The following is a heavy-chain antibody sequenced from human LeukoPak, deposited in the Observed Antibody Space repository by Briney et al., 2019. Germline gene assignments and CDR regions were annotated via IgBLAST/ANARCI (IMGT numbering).Heavy chain of an antibody. J-gene: IGHJ4*02. Sequence: PSETLSLTCAVSGGSISSGGYSWSWIRQPPGKGLEWVGYIYHSGSTYYHPSLKSRVTISVDRSKNQFSLKLSSVTAADTAVSYCAREGQGAFDYWGQGTLVTVSS. D-gene: IGHD1-26*01. CDR2: IYHSGST. CDR3: AREGQGAFDY. CDR1: GGSISSGGYS. V-gene: IGHV4-30-2*01.